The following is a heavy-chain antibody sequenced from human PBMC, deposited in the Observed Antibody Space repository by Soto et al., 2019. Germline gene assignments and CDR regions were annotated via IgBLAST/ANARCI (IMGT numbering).Heavy chain of an antibody. Sequence: KPSETLSLTCSVSGAALNSGNYYWSWIRQPPGKGLEWIGYIYFSGSTNFNPSLKSRVTLSLDTSKRQFFLKLTSVTAADTAVYYCARAWAVPGSHWGDWGRGTLVTVSS. CDR1: GAALNSGNYY. V-gene: IGHV4-61*01. J-gene: IGHJ4*02. CDR3: ARAWAVPGSHWGD. CDR2: IYFSGST. D-gene: IGHD6-19*01.